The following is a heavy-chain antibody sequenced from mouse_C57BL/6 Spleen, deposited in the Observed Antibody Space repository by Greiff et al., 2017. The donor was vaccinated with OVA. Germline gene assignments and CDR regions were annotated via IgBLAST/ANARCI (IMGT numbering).Heavy chain of an antibody. CDR2: ISYSGST. V-gene: IGHV3-1*01. D-gene: IGHD2-3*01. J-gene: IGHJ1*03. CDR1: GYSITSGYD. Sequence: EVKLVESGPGMVKPSQSLSLTCTVTGYSITSGYDWHWIRHFPGNKLEWMGYISYSGSTNYNPSLKSRISITHDTSKNHVFLKLNSVTTEDTATYYCAREGDDGYYGYWYFDVWGTGTTVTVSS. CDR3: AREGDDGYYGYWYFDV.